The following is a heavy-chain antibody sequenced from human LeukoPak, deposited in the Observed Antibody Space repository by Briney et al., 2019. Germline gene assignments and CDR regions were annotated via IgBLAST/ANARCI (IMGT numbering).Heavy chain of an antibody. CDR3: ARGSGWLPDW. D-gene: IGHD6-19*01. V-gene: IGHV4-59*01. CDR1: GGSITTYY. J-gene: IGHJ4*02. CDR2: IYDSGNT. Sequence: SETLSLTCTVSGGSITTYYWSWIRQPPGKGLEWIGHIYDSGNTNYNPSVKGRVTISADTSKNEFSLQLTSVTAADTAVYYCARGSGWLPDWWGQGTLITVSS.